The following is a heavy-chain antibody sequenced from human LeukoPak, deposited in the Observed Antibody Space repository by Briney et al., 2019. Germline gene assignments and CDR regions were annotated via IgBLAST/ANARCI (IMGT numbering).Heavy chain of an antibody. CDR2: ISYDGSNK. CDR3: ARDGSGTFDY. CDR1: GFTFSSYA. Sequence: PGRSLRLSCAASGFTFSSYAMHWVRQAPGKGLEWVAVISYDGSNKYYADSVKGRFTISRDNSKNTLYLQMNSLRAEDTAVYYRARDGSGTFDYWGQGTLVTVSS. V-gene: IGHV3-30*01. D-gene: IGHD1-26*01. J-gene: IGHJ4*02.